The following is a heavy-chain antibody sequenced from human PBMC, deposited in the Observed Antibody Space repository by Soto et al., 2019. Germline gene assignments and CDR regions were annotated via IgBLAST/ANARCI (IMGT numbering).Heavy chain of an antibody. Sequence: SVKVSCKASGGTFSNFAINWVRQAPGQGLEWMGGIIPVFGKAKYAQKFQGRVQFTADESTSTAYMEVNSLTSEDTAVYYCARGSPTTVTTWFDPWGQGTLITVSS. CDR3: ARGSPTTVTTWFDP. CDR2: IIPVFGKA. D-gene: IGHD4-17*01. J-gene: IGHJ5*02. CDR1: GGTFSNFA. V-gene: IGHV1-69*13.